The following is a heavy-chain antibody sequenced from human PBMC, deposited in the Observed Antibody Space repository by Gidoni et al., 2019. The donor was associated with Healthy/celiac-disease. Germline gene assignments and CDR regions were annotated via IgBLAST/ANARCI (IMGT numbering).Heavy chain of an antibody. D-gene: IGHD2-8*01. V-gene: IGHV3-48*02. J-gene: IGHJ4*02. CDR2: ISSSSSTI. CDR3: ARDARYCTNGVCYGFDY. Sequence: EVQLVESGGGLVQPGGCLRLSCAASGFTFSGYSMNWVRQAPGKGLEWVSYISSSSSTIYYADSVKGRFTISRDNAKNSLYLQMNSLRDEDTAVYYCARDARYCTNGVCYGFDYWGQGTLVTVSS. CDR1: GFTFSGYS.